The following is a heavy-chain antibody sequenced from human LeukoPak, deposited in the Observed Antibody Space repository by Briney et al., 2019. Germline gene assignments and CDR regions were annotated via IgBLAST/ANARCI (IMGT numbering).Heavy chain of an antibody. Sequence: ASVKVSCKASKYTFTTYYMHWVRQAPGQGLEWMGMINPSGGSTSYPQKFQGRVTMTRDTSTSTVYMELSRLRSDDTAVYYCARDLPVWDAFDVWGQGTMVTISS. J-gene: IGHJ3*01. CDR2: INPSGGST. CDR3: ARDLPVWDAFDV. D-gene: IGHD2-21*01. V-gene: IGHV1-46*01. CDR1: KYTFTTYY.